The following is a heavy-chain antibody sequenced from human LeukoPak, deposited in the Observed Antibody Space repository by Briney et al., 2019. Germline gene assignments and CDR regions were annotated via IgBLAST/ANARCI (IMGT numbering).Heavy chain of an antibody. V-gene: IGHV3-7*01. J-gene: IGHJ4*02. CDR3: ARDLRGYCSSTSCYEAFFDY. CDR2: IKQDGSEK. CDR1: GFTFSSYW. Sequence: GGSLRLSCAASGFTFSSYWMSWVRQAQGKGLEWVANIKQDGSEKYYVDSVKGRFTISRDNAKNSLYLQMNSLRAEDTAVYYCARDLRGYCSSTSCYEAFFDYWGQGTLVTVSS. D-gene: IGHD2-2*01.